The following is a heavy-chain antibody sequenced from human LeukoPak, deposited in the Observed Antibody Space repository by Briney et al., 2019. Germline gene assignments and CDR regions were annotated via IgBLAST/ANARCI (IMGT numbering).Heavy chain of an antibody. D-gene: IGHD3-16*01. CDR1: GFTFSSYG. V-gene: IGHV3-33*01. CDR2: IWHDGNNK. CDR3: APDHGGY. Sequence: GGSLRLSCVASGFTFSSYGMHWVRQAPGKGLEWVAIIWHDGNNKYYADSVKGRFTISRDNSKNTLYLQMNSLRAEDTAVYYCAPDHGGYWGQGTLVTVSS. J-gene: IGHJ4*02.